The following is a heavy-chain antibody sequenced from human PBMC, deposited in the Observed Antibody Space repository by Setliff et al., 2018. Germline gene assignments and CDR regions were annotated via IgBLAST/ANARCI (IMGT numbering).Heavy chain of an antibody. CDR2: IWYDGSNK. J-gene: IGHJ3*02. CDR1: GFTFSSSA. CDR3: VCFSWRGCSGDTCYSGDDSSDM. D-gene: IGHD2-15*01. V-gene: IGHV3-30*04. Sequence: GGSLRLSCAASGFTFSSSAMHWVRQAPGKGLEWVAFIWYDGSNKYYVDSVKGRFTVSRDNSKDTLYLQMNSLRVEDSAVYYCVCFSWRGCSGDTCYSGDDSSDMWGQGTVVTVSS.